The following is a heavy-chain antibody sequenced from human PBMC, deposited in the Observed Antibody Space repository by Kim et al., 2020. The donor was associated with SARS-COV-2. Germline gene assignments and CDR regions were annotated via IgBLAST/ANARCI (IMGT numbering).Heavy chain of an antibody. J-gene: IGHJ4*02. D-gene: IGHD4-17*01. V-gene: IGHV4-4*02. Sequence: TYNQSHRSRVTRSVDKSKNQCSLKLSSVTAADTAVYYCARDRDYPGPFDYWGQGTLVTVSS. CDR3: ARDRDYPGPFDY.